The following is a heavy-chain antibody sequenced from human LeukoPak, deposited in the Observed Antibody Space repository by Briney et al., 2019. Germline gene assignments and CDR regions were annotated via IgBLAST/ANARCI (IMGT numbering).Heavy chain of an antibody. V-gene: IGHV4-34*01. CDR2: INHRGST. CDR1: GGSFRSYY. J-gene: IGHJ4*02. D-gene: IGHD1-26*01. Sequence: PSETLSLTCVVYGGSFRSYYWSWIRQTPGKGLEWIGEINHRGSTNYNPSLKSRVTLSVDMSKTQFSLQLSSVTAADTAVYYCARINSAPDFWGQGTLVTVSS. CDR3: ARINSAPDF.